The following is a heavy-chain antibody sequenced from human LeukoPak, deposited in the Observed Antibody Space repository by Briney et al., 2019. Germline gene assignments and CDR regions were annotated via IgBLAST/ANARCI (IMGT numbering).Heavy chain of an antibody. CDR3: ARGDRMVYGNWFDP. V-gene: IGHV1-24*01. CDR1: GYTLTELS. CDR2: FDPEDGET. D-gene: IGHD2-8*01. Sequence: ASVKVSCKVSGYTLTELSMHWVRQAPGKGLEWMGGFDPEDGETIYAQKFQGRVTMTEDTSTDTAYMELSSLRSDDTAVYYCARGDRMVYGNWFDPWGQGTLVTVSS. J-gene: IGHJ5*02.